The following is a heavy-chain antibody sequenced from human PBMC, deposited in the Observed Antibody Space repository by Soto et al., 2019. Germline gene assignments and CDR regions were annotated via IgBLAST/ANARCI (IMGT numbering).Heavy chain of an antibody. CDR2: IYSGGST. D-gene: IGHD2-2*01. V-gene: IGHV4-61*01. CDR1: GGFVNSDTHS. Sequence: SETLSLTCTVSGGFVNSDTHSWSWIRQTPGKRLEWIGFIYSGGSTKNPSLRSLVTMSVDTSKNQFSLKLRSVIVADTAVYHCARFVRSCSATTCSTRADVWGQGITVTVS. CDR3: ARFVRSCSATTCSTRADV. J-gene: IGHJ6*02.